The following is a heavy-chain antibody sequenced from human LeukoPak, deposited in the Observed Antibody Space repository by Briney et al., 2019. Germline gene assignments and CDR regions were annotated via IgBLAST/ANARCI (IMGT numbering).Heavy chain of an antibody. CDR3: ATHYYASGNYYNPIFY. CDR2: IRYDESDK. CDR1: GITFSRYG. J-gene: IGHJ4*02. D-gene: IGHD3-10*01. V-gene: IGHV3-30*02. Sequence: PGGSLRLSCAASGITFSRYGMHWVRQAPGKGQEWVAFIRYDESDKKYKDSVKGRFTVSKDNSKNTLSLQMHSLRVEDTAVYYCATHYYASGNYYNPIFYWGQGALDTVSS.